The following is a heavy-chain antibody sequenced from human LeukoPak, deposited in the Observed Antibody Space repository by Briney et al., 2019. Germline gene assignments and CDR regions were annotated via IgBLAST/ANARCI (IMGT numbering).Heavy chain of an antibody. CDR2: IIPIFGTA. V-gene: IGHV1-69*05. J-gene: IGHJ6*03. CDR3: ARAEAGYDILTGYPPYYYYYMDV. D-gene: IGHD3-9*01. CDR1: GGTFSSYA. Sequence: SVKVSRKASGGTFSSYAISWVRQAPGQGLEWMGGIIPIFGTANYAQKFQGRVTITTDESTSIAYMELSSLRSEDTAVYYCARAEAGYDILTGYPPYYYYYMDVWGKGTTVTVSS.